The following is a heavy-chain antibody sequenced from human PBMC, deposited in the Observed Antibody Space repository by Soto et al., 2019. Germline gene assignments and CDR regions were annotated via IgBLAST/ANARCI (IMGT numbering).Heavy chain of an antibody. Sequence: QVQLVESGGGLVKPGGSLRLSCAASGLTFSDCYMNWLRRAPGKGLEWVSYISSSGSSINYADSVKGRFTISRDNAKNSLYLQMNSLRAEDAAMYYCARVRFGEWGYAMDVWGQGTTVTVSS. CDR1: GLTFSDCY. CDR3: ARVRFGEWGYAMDV. V-gene: IGHV3-11*01. J-gene: IGHJ6*02. CDR2: ISSSGSSI. D-gene: IGHD3-10*01.